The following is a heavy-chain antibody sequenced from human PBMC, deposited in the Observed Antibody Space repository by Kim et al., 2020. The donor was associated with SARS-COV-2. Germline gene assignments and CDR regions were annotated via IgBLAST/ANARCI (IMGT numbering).Heavy chain of an antibody. V-gene: IGHV4-34*01. CDR1: GGSFSGYY. CDR2: INHSGST. CDR3: ARGRGRGVVVVAATLFDY. J-gene: IGHJ4*02. D-gene: IGHD2-15*01. Sequence: SETLSLTCAVYGGSFSGYYWSWIRQPPGKGLEWIGEINHSGSTNYNPSLKSRVTISVDTSKNQFSLKLSSVTAADTAVYYCARGRGRGVVVVAATLFDYWGQGTLVTVSS.